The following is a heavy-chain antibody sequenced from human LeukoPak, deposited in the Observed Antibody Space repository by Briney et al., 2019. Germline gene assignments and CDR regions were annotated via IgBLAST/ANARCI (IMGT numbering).Heavy chain of an antibody. J-gene: IGHJ3*02. Sequence: PGGSLRLSCAASGFTFSSYAMHWVRQAPGKGLEWVAVISYDGSNKYDADSVKGRFTTSRDNSKNTLYLQMNSLRAEDTAVYYCAREFPLNYYDSRALGAFDIWGQGTMVTVSS. D-gene: IGHD3-22*01. CDR3: AREFPLNYYDSRALGAFDI. CDR1: GFTFSSYA. V-gene: IGHV3-30*04. CDR2: ISYDGSNK.